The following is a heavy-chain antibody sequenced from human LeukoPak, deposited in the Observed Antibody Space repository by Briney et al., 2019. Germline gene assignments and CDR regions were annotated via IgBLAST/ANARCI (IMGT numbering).Heavy chain of an antibody. V-gene: IGHV3-23*01. CDR2: ISGGGGST. J-gene: IGHJ5*02. CDR3: ARSPTAINGYFDP. CDR1: RFTFSSYA. D-gene: IGHD2-2*01. Sequence: QSGGSLRLSCAASRFTFSSYAMSWVRQAPGKGLEWVSTISGGGGSTYYADSVKGRFTISRDNSKNTLYLQMNSLRADDTAVYYCARSPTAINGYFDPWGQGTLVTACS.